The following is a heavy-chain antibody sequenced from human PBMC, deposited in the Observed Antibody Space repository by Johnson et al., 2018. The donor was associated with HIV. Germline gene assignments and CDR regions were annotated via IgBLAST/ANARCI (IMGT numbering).Heavy chain of an antibody. CDR1: GFTFSDHY. CDR3: TTYSIIHAFDI. D-gene: IGHD6-13*01. J-gene: IGHJ3*02. CDR2: IKSKTDGGTT. Sequence: VQLVESGGGLVKPGGSLRLSCAGSGFTFSDHYMRWVRQAPGKGLEWVGRIKSKTDGGTTDYAAPVKGRFTISRDESKNTLYLQMNSLKTEDTAVYYCTTYSIIHAFDIWGQGTMVTVSS. V-gene: IGHV3-15*01.